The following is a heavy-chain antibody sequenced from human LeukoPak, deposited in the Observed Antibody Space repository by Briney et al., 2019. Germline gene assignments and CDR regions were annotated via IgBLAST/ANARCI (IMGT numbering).Heavy chain of an antibody. J-gene: IGHJ4*02. V-gene: IGHV4-59*01. CDR1: GGSISSYY. D-gene: IGHD2-2*03. Sequence: PSETLSLTCTVSGGSISSYYWSWIRQPPGKGLEWIGYIYYSGSTNYNPSLKSRVTISVDTSKNQFSLKLSSVTAADTAVYYCARDGYERPSSFWGQGTLVTVSS. CDR2: IYYSGST. CDR3: ARDGYERPSSF.